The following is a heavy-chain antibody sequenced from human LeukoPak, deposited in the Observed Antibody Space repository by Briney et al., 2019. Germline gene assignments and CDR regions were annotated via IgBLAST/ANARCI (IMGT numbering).Heavy chain of an antibody. V-gene: IGHV1-2*02. J-gene: IGHJ5*02. CDR1: GYTFTGYY. CDR2: INPNSGGT. D-gene: IGHD5-18*01. CDR3: ARDLRLSDTAMVSGWFDP. Sequence: VASVKVSCKASGYTFTGYYMHWVRQAPGQGLEWIGWINPNSGGTNYAQKFQGRVTMTRDTSISTAYMELSRLRSDDTAVYYCARDLRLSDTAMVSGWFDPWGQGTLVTVSS.